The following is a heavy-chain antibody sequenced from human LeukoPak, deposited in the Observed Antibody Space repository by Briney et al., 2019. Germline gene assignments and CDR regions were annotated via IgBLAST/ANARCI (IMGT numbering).Heavy chain of an antibody. D-gene: IGHD5-18*01. V-gene: IGHV1-3*03. CDR3: AREEGDRRYSYGLDY. CDR1: GYTFTSYA. CDR2: INAGNGNT. J-gene: IGHJ4*02. Sequence: ASVKVSCKASGYTFTSYAMHWVRQAPGQRLEWMGWINAGNGNTKYSQEFQGRVTITRDTSASTAYMELSSLRSEDMAVYYCAREEGDRRYSYGLDYWGQGTLVTVSS.